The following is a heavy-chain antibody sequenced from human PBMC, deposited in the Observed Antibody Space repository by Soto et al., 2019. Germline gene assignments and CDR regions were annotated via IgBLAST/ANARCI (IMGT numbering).Heavy chain of an antibody. CDR1: GDSVSSKNTA. CDR2: TFYRSKWYN. Sequence: SQTLSLTCVISGDSVSSKNTAWNWIRQSPSRGLEWLGRTFYRSKWYNEYAVSVKSRMTINTDTSKNQFSLQLNSLTPEDTAVYYCARSWASGNSGYDLDYWGQGTLVTVSS. D-gene: IGHD5-12*01. J-gene: IGHJ4*02. V-gene: IGHV6-1*01. CDR3: ARSWASGNSGYDLDY.